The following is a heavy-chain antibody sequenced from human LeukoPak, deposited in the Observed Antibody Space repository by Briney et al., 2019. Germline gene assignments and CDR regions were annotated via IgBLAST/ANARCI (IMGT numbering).Heavy chain of an antibody. CDR3: ARISGSYSSY. CDR1: GGSFSGYY. Sequence: SETLSLTCAVYGGSFSGYYWSWIRQPPGKGLEWIGEINHSGSTNYNPSLKSRVTISVDTSKNQFSLQLSSVTAADTAVYYCARISGSYSSYWGQGTLVTVSS. V-gene: IGHV4-34*01. CDR2: INHSGST. D-gene: IGHD1-26*01. J-gene: IGHJ4*02.